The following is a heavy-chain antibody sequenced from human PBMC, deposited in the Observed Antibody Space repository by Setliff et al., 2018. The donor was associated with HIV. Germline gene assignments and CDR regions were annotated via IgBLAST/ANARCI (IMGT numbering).Heavy chain of an antibody. CDR3: GRGVLYGLSEY. CDR2: LTPHSGDT. Sequence: ASVKVSCKASGGTSSSYAISWVRQAPGQGLEWMGRLTPHSGDTISADRFQGRLVMTTNTSTTTAFMELSSLRSDDTATYYCGRGVLYGLSEYWGPGSLVTVSS. CDR1: GGTSSSYA. J-gene: IGHJ4*02. D-gene: IGHD3-10*01. V-gene: IGHV1-8*02.